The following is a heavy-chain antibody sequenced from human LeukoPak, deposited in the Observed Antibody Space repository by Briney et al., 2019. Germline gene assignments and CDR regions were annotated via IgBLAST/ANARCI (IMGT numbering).Heavy chain of an antibody. CDR2: ISGTIVGT. CDR1: GFTVSSNY. Sequence: PGGSLRLSCAASGFTVSSNYMSWVRQAPGKGLEWVSVISGTIVGTYYADSVKGRFTISRDNSKNTLYLQMHSLRAEDTAVYYCAKGAMGGYSDYFDYWGQGTLVTVSS. J-gene: IGHJ4*02. V-gene: IGHV3-23*01. D-gene: IGHD3-22*01. CDR3: AKGAMGGYSDYFDY.